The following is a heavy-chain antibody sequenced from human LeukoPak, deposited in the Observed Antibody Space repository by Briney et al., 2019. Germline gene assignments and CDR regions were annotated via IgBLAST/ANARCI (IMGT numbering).Heavy chain of an antibody. Sequence: GGSLRLSCAASGFTFSSYWMSWVRQASGKGLQWVANIKQDGSEKYYVDSVKGRFTISRDNAKNSLYLQMNSLRAEDTAVYYCARAIVGATPGGLNWGQGTLVTVSS. CDR2: IKQDGSEK. V-gene: IGHV3-7*01. J-gene: IGHJ4*02. D-gene: IGHD1-26*01. CDR3: ARAIVGATPGGLN. CDR1: GFTFSSYW.